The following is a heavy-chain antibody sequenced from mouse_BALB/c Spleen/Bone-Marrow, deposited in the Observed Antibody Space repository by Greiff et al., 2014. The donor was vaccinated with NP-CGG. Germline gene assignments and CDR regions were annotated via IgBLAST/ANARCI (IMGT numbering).Heavy chain of an antibody. V-gene: IGHV1S137*01. D-gene: IGHD2-14*01. CDR2: ISSYYGDA. Sequence: VQLVESGAELVRPGVSVKISCKGSGYTFTDYAIHWVKQSHAKSLEWIGLISSYYGDASYNQKFKGKATMTVDKSSSTAYMDLARLTSEDSAIYYCSGSGKVQNAMDYWGQGTSVTASS. J-gene: IGHJ4*01. CDR1: GYTFTDYA. CDR3: SGSGKVQNAMDY.